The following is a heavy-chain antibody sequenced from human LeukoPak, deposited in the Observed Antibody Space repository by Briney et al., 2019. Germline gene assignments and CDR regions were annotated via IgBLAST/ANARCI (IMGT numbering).Heavy chain of an antibody. Sequence: GGSLRLSCAASGFTFSSYGMHWVRQAPGKGLEWVSVIYSGGSTYYADSVKGRFTISRDNSKNTLYLQMNSLRAEDTAVYYCARDRYYYGSGDTWGQGTLVTVSS. V-gene: IGHV3-66*01. CDR1: GFTFSSYG. CDR3: ARDRYYYGSGDT. D-gene: IGHD3-10*01. CDR2: IYSGGST. J-gene: IGHJ4*02.